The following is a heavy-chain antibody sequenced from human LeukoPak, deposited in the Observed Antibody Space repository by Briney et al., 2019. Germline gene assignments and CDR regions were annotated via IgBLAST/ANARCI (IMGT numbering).Heavy chain of an antibody. CDR2: ISGSGGST. J-gene: IGHJ4*02. Sequence: GGPLRLSCAASGFTFSSYAMSWVRQAPGKGLEWVSAISGSGGSTYYAGSVKGRFTISRDNSKNTLYLQMNSLRAEDTAVYYCANRWLQNDYWGQGTLVTVSS. CDR3: ANRWLQNDY. D-gene: IGHD5-24*01. V-gene: IGHV3-23*01. CDR1: GFTFSSYA.